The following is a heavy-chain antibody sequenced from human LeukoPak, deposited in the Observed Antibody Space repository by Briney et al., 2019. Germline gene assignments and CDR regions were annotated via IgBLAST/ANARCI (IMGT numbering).Heavy chain of an antibody. Sequence: SETLSLTCTVSGGSICSYYWSWIRQPPGKGLEWIGYIYYSGSTNYNPSLKSRVTISVDTSKNQFSLKLSSVTAADTAVYYCARGVVVVTAIVPDAFDIWGQGTMVTVSS. CDR1: GGSICSYY. D-gene: IGHD2-21*02. V-gene: IGHV4-59*01. CDR3: ARGVVVVTAIVPDAFDI. CDR2: IYYSGST. J-gene: IGHJ3*02.